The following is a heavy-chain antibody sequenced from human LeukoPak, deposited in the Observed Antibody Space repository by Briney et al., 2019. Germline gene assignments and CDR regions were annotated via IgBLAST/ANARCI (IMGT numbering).Heavy chain of an antibody. CDR3: ARAMIVVGTYYFDY. Sequence: ESLRLSCAASGFSFSSYCRSWVRQAPGKGLEWVANIKEDGSEKYYVDSVRGRFTISRDNAKNSLYLQMNSLRAEDTAVYYCARAMIVVGTYYFDYWGQGTLVTVSS. V-gene: IGHV3-7*01. D-gene: IGHD3-22*01. J-gene: IGHJ4*02. CDR2: IKEDGSEK. CDR1: GFSFSSYC.